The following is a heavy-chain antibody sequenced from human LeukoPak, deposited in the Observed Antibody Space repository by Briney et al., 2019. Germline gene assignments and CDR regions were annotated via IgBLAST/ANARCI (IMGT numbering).Heavy chain of an antibody. CDR1: GGSFSGYY. J-gene: IGHJ6*03. Sequence: SETQSLTSAVYGGSFSGYYWSWIRQPPGKGLEWIGEINHSGSTNYNPSLKSRVTISVDTSKNQFSLKLSSVTAADTAVYYCARSPMDVWGKGTTVTVSS. CDR2: INHSGST. V-gene: IGHV4-34*01. CDR3: ARSPMDV.